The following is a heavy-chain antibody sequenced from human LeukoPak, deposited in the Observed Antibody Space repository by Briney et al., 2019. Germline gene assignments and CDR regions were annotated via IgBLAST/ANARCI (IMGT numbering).Heavy chain of an antibody. J-gene: IGHJ3*02. V-gene: IGHV4-59*08. CDR1: GDSISSYY. D-gene: IGHD5-24*01. CDR2: IYYSGGT. CDR3: ARHVTISGPYDASDI. Sequence: SETLSLTCTVSGDSISSYYWSWIRQPPGKGLEWIGYIYYSGGTDYNPSLKSRVTISVDTSKNQFSLKLRSVTAADTAVHYCARHVTISGPYDASDIWGQGTMVTVSP.